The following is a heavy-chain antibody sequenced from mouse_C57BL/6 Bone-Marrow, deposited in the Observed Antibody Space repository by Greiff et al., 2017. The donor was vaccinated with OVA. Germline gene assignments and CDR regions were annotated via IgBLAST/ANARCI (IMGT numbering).Heavy chain of an antibody. Sequence: QVQLQQSGAELVRPGTSVKVSCKASGYAFTNYLIEWVKQRPGQGLEWIGVINPGGGGTNYNEKFKGKATLTADKSSSTAYMQLSSLTSEDSAVYVCARCGTTVVAYYAMDDWGQGTSVTVSS. CDR2: INPGGGGT. V-gene: IGHV1-54*01. D-gene: IGHD1-1*01. CDR3: ARCGTTVVAYYAMDD. CDR1: GYAFTNYL. J-gene: IGHJ4*01.